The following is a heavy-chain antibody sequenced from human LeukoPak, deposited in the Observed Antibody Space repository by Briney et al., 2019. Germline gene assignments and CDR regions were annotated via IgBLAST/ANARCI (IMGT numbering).Heavy chain of an antibody. CDR2: IIPIFGTA. J-gene: IGHJ6*03. V-gene: IGHV1-69*13. CDR3: ARLGHCGETNCYSDFYYMDV. D-gene: IGHD2-21*01. Sequence: SVKVSCKASGGTFSSYAISWVRQAPGQGLEWMGGIIPIFGTANYARKFQDRVTITADESTATAYMELSSLTSEDTAIYFCARLGHCGETNCYSDFYYMDVWGKGTTVIVSS. CDR1: GGTFSSYA.